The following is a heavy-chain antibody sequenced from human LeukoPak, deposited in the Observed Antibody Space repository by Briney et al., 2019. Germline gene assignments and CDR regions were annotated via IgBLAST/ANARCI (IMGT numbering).Heavy chain of an antibody. J-gene: IGHJ6*02. V-gene: IGHV3-33*01. CDR3: ARDLVDFCGGNCYSYRYYYGMDV. CDR2: IWYDGSNE. D-gene: IGHD2-15*01. Sequence: GKSLRLSCAASGFTFSSYGMHWVRQAPGKGLEWVAVIWYDGSNEYYADSVKGRFTISRDNSKNTLYLQMNSLRAEDTAVYYCARDLVDFCGGNCYSYRYYYGMDVWGQRTTVTVSS. CDR1: GFTFSSYG.